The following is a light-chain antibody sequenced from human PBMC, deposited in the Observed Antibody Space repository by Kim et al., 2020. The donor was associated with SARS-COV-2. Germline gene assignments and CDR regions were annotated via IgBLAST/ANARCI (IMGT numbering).Light chain of an antibody. CDR3: SSHTTSSTYV. Sequence: GQSVTISCTGTTSDVGYYKVVSWYQQHPAKAPQLIIYDVSQRASGVSHRSSGSQSGNAASLTSSGLRAEDGADYYCSSHTTSSTYVFGSGTKVTVL. J-gene: IGLJ1*01. CDR1: TSDVGYYKV. V-gene: IGLV2-14*04. CDR2: DVS.